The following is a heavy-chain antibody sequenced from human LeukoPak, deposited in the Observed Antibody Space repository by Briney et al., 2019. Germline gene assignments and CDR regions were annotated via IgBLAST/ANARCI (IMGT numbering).Heavy chain of an antibody. CDR1: GFTFSSYS. Sequence: GGFLRLSCAASGFTFSSYSMNWVRQAPGKGLEWVSSISSSSSYIYYADSVKGRFTISRDNAKNSLYLQMNSLRAEDTAVYYCAREQQRGPYTGYAFDIWGQGTMVTVSS. CDR3: AREQQRGPYTGYAFDI. V-gene: IGHV3-21*01. D-gene: IGHD5-12*01. J-gene: IGHJ3*02. CDR2: ISSSSSYI.